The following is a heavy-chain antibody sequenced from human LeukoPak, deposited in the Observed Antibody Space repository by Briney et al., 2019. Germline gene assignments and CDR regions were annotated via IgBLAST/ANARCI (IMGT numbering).Heavy chain of an antibody. CDR2: ISFDGSNK. Sequence: GGSLRLSCAASGFAFSSCGMHWVGQAPGKGLEGVAFISFDGSNKYSADSVKGRFTISRDNFKNTLFLQMNTLRAEDTAIYYCVKSVSTGLGVIDFWGQGTLVTVSS. J-gene: IGHJ4*02. CDR3: VKSVSTGLGVIDF. V-gene: IGHV3-30*18. D-gene: IGHD3-9*01. CDR1: GFAFSSCG.